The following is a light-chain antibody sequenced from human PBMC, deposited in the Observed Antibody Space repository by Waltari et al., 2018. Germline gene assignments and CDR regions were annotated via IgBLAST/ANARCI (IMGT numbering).Light chain of an antibody. CDR2: AAS. V-gene: IGKV1-39*01. CDR3: QQNYRTPT. CDR1: KDIDRY. Sequence: DVQVTQSPSSLSVAVGDSVTITCRTSKDIDRYLIWYQQKPGNAPKLLIYAASYLQSGVPSRFSGSGSGTDFSLTISSLQPEDFAVYYCQQNYRTPTFGGGTKVEVK. J-gene: IGKJ4*01.